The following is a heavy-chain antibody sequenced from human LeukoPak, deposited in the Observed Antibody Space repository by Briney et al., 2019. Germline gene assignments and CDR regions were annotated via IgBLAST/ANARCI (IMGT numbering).Heavy chain of an antibody. CDR3: ARGHRKRLYFMGYYGMDV. CDR2: LHHRGST. CDR1: GYSISDGYY. D-gene: IGHD1-1*01. J-gene: IGHJ6*02. Sequence: SETLSLTCTVSGYSISDGYYWGWIRQPPGKGLEWIGSLHHRGSTYYNPSLKSRVTTSVDTSKNQFSLKLSSVTAADTAVYYCARGHRKRLYFMGYYGMDVWGQGTTVTVSS. V-gene: IGHV4-38-2*02.